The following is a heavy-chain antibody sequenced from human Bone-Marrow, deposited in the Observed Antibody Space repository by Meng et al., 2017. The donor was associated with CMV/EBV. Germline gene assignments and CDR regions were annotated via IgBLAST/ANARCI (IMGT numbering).Heavy chain of an antibody. CDR2: INSNNGDT. J-gene: IGHJ3*02. Sequence: GESLKISCKASGYTFTSYGISWVRQAPGQGLEWMGWINSNNGDTKYVQKLQGRVTMTTEPSTSTAYMELRSLRSDDTAVYFCARYQSEGGYYTSRGYHYLGGAFDMWGQGTMVTVSS. CDR3: ARYQSEGGYYTSRGYHYLGGAFDM. D-gene: IGHD3-22*01. CDR1: GYTFTSYG. V-gene: IGHV1-18*01.